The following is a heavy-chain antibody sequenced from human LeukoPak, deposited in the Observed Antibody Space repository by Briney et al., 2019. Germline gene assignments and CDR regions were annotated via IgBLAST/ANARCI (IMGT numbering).Heavy chain of an antibody. D-gene: IGHD3-22*01. CDR3: AKEGDYYDSSGFMNSDY. V-gene: IGHV3-23*01. CDR1: GFTFSSYA. J-gene: IGHJ4*02. Sequence: PGGSLRLSCAASGFTFSSYAMSWVRQAPGKGLEWVSAISGSGGSTYYADSVKGRFTISRDNSKNTLYLQMNSLRAEDTAVYYCAKEGDYYDSSGFMNSDYWGQGTLVTVSS. CDR2: ISGSGGST.